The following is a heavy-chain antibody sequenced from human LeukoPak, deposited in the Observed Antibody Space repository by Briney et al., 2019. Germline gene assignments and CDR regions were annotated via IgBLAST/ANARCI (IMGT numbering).Heavy chain of an antibody. CDR3: ARGPRQRLRYFDY. CDR2: INHSGST. CDR1: GGSFSGYY. Sequence: PSETLSLTCAVYGGSFSGYYWSWIRQPPGKGLEWIGEINHSGSTNYNPSLKSRVTISVDTSKNQFSLKLSSVTAADTAVYYCARGPRQRLRYFDYWGQGTLVTVSS. V-gene: IGHV4-34*01. J-gene: IGHJ4*02. D-gene: IGHD6-25*01.